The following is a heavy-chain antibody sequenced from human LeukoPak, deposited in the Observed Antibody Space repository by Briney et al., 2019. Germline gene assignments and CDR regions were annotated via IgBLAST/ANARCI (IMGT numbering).Heavy chain of an antibody. CDR1: GGSISSYY. V-gene: IGHV4-4*07. CDR3: ARVRMGWNAISGAFDI. D-gene: IGHD1-1*01. Sequence: SETLSLTCTVSGGSISSYYWSWIRQPAGKGLEWIGRIYTSGSTNYNPSLKSRVTISVDTSKNQFSLKLSSVTAADTAVYYCARVRMGWNAISGAFDIWGQGTMVTVSS. CDR2: IYTSGST. J-gene: IGHJ3*02.